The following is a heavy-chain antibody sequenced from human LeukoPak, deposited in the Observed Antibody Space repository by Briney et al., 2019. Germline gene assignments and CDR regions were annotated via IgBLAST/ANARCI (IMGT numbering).Heavy chain of an antibody. CDR3: AKRYSGNYYFHS. J-gene: IGHJ4*02. D-gene: IGHD2-21*01. Sequence: GGSLRLSCAASGFTFSRYPMSWVRQAPGKGLEWVAAISTSGESTYYADSVKGRFTISRDNSKNTQYLQMNRLRAEDTAVCYCAKRYSGNYYFHSWGQGTLVSVSS. CDR2: ISTSGEST. V-gene: IGHV3-23*01. CDR1: GFTFSRYP.